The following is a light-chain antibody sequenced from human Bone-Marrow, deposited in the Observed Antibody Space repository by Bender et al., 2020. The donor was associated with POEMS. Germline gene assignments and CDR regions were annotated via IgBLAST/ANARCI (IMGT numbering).Light chain of an antibody. CDR2: DVN. J-gene: IGLJ1*01. CDR1: ASDVGAYKY. V-gene: IGLV2-14*03. CDR3: CSYTTSDTYV. Sequence: QSALTQPASVSGSPGQSITISCTGTASDVGAYKYVSWYQQHPGKAPKLIIYDVNNRPSGVSNRFSGSKSGNTASLTISGLQAEDEADYYCCSYTTSDTYVFGTGTQVTVL.